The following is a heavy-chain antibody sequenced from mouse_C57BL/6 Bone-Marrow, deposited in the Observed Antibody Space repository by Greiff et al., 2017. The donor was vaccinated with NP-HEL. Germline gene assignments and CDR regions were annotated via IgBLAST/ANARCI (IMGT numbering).Heavy chain of an antibody. CDR2: IRSKSNNYAT. V-gene: IGHV10-1*01. CDR3: VRVTGRYAMDY. Sequence: EVKLMESGGGLVQPKGSLKLSCAASGFSFNTYAMNWVRQAPGKGLEWVARIRSKSNNYATYYADSVKDRFTISRDDSESMLDLQMNNLKTEDTAMYYCVRVTGRYAMDYWGQGTSVTVSS. CDR1: GFSFNTYA. D-gene: IGHD4-1*01. J-gene: IGHJ4*01.